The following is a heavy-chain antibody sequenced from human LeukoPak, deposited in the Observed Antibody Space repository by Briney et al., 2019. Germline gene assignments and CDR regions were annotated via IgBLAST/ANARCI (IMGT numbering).Heavy chain of an antibody. J-gene: IGHJ4*02. D-gene: IGHD6-19*01. V-gene: IGHV3-30*04. CDR2: ITSDGINQ. CDR3: ARRSGVAVAGAFDY. CDR1: GFTFSNYA. Sequence: GGSLRLSCAASGFTFSNYAMHWVRQAPGKGLEWLAVITSDGINQHYADSVRGRLTISRDNSKNTLYLQMNSLRAEDTAVYFCARRSGVAVAGAFDYWGQGTLVTVSS.